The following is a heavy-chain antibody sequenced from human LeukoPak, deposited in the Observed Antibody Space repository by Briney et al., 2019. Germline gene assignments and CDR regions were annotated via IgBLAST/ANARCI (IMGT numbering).Heavy chain of an antibody. CDR3: ARDGTSSKWYSYYSYYFRDV. CDR2: INPNSGGT. J-gene: IGHJ6*03. V-gene: IGHV1-2*02. D-gene: IGHD6-13*01. CDR1: GYTFTGYS. Sequence: ASVKVSCKASGYTFTGYSMHWVRQAPGQGLEWMGWINPNSGGTNYAQKFQGRVTMTRDTSIRTGYMELSRLRSDDKAVYYCARDGTSSKWYSYYSYYFRDVWGKGTTVTVSS.